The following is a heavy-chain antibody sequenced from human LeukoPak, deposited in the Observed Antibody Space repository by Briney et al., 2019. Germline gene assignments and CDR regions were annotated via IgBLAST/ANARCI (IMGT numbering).Heavy chain of an antibody. Sequence: SETLSLTCAVSGGSISSYYWSWIRQPPGKGLEWIGYIYYSGSTNYNPSLKSRVTISVDPSKNQFSLKLSSVTAADTAVYYCARDFRRYSSSPNWFDPGGQGTLVTVPS. D-gene: IGHD6-6*01. V-gene: IGHV4-59*01. CDR1: GGSISSYY. CDR2: IYYSGST. J-gene: IGHJ5*02. CDR3: ARDFRRYSSSPNWFDP.